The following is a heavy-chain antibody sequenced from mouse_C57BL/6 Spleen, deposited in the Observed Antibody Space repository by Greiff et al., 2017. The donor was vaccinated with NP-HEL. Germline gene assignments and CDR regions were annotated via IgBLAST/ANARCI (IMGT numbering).Heavy chain of an antibody. CDR1: GYAFSSYW. Sequence: VQLQQSGAELVKPGASVKISCKASGYAFSSYWMNWVKQRPGKGLEWIGQIYPGDGDTNYNGKFKGKATLTADKSSSTAYMQLSSLTSEDSAVYLCAREEGWDEAWFAYWGQGTLVTVSA. J-gene: IGHJ3*01. V-gene: IGHV1-80*01. D-gene: IGHD4-1*01. CDR3: AREEGWDEAWFAY. CDR2: IYPGDGDT.